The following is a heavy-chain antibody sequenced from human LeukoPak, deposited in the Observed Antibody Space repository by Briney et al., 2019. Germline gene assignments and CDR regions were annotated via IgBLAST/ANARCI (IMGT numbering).Heavy chain of an antibody. V-gene: IGHV1-69*04. CDR3: VREGSTATSLGY. CDR2: IIPMLTIA. Sequence: SVKVSCKASGGTFSSYAVSWVRQSPGQGLEWMGRIIPMLTIANYAQKFQGRVTIVADKFTSTGYMELSSLRSEDTAVYYCVREGSTATSLGYWGQGTLVTVSS. D-gene: IGHD4-17*01. J-gene: IGHJ4*02. CDR1: GGTFSSYA.